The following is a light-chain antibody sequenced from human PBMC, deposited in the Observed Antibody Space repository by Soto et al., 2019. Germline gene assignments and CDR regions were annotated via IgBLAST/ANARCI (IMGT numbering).Light chain of an antibody. J-gene: IGLJ1*01. CDR1: SSDVGGYNY. Sequence: QSVLTQPASVSGSPGQSITISCTGTSSDVGGYNYVSWYQQHPGKAPKLMIDEVSNRPSGVSNRFSGSKSGNTASLTISGIQAEDEADYYCSSYTSSSTLVFGTGTKVTVL. V-gene: IGLV2-14*01. CDR2: EVS. CDR3: SSYTSSSTLV.